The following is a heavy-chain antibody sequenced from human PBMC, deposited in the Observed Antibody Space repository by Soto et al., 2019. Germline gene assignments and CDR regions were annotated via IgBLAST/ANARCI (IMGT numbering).Heavy chain of an antibody. CDR1: GGSISSTSYY. V-gene: IGHV4-39*01. J-gene: IGHJ4*02. D-gene: IGHD1-20*01. CDR2: IYYSGSA. CDR3: ARQGGLEGITMTYTRASLKRHFDC. Sequence: SETLSLTCTVSGGSISSTSYYWGWIRQPPGKGLEWIGSIYYSGSAYYNPSLKSRVTISVDTSRNQFSLRLSSVTAADTAVYYCARQGGLEGITMTYTRASLKRHFDCWGQGTLVTVSS.